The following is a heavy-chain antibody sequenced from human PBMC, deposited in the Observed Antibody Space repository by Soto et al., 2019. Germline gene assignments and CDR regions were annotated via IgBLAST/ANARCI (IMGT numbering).Heavy chain of an antibody. CDR3: AKDPGKVVPAASSFDY. CDR2: INPSGGST. CDR1: GYTFTSYY. Sequence: ASVKVSCKASGYTFTSYYMHWVRQAPGQGLEWMGIINPSGGSTSYAQKFQGRVTMTRDTSTSTVYMELSSLRSEDTAVYYCAKDPGKVVPAASSFDYWDQGTLVTVSS. D-gene: IGHD2-2*01. V-gene: IGHV1-46*01. J-gene: IGHJ4*02.